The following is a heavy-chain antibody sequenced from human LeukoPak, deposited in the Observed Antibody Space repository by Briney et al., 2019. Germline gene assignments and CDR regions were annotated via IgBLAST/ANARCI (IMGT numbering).Heavy chain of an antibody. Sequence: KPSETLSLTCAVYGGSFSGYYWSWIRQPPGKGLEWIGEINHSGSTNYNPSLENRVTISVDTSKNQFSLKLSSVTAADTAVYYCARGPARLYCSSTSCYKLDYYYYYYMDVWGKGTTVTVSS. CDR1: GGSFSGYY. CDR3: ARGPARLYCSSTSCYKLDYYYYYYMDV. D-gene: IGHD2-2*02. V-gene: IGHV4-34*01. CDR2: INHSGST. J-gene: IGHJ6*03.